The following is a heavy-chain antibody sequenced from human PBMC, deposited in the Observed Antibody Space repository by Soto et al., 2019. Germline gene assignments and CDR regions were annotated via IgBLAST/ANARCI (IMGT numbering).Heavy chain of an antibody. D-gene: IGHD3-3*01. Sequence: GASVKVSCKASGGTFSSYAISWVRQAPGQGLEWMGGIIPIFGTANYAQKFQGRVTITADESTSTAYMELSSLRSEDTAVYYCARPLRFLEWLSPGNYYYGMDVWGQGTTVPVSS. CDR1: GGTFSSYA. V-gene: IGHV1-69*13. J-gene: IGHJ6*02. CDR2: IIPIFGTA. CDR3: ARPLRFLEWLSPGNYYYGMDV.